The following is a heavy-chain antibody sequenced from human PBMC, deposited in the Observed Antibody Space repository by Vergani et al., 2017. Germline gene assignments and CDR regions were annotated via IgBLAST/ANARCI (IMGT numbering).Heavy chain of an antibody. Sequence: QVQLVESGGGVVQPGGSLRLSCAASGFTFNSFYWSWIRQPPGKGLEWIGEINNDGHTNYNPSLESRVTVSRDTAKNQFSLNLMSVTAADTAMYYCAVRPRVNLVGGEIVTKRTFDYWSQGSLVTVSS. D-gene: IGHD3-10*01. CDR1: GFTFNSFY. V-gene: IGHV4-34*08. CDR3: AVRPRVNLVGGEIVTKRTFDY. J-gene: IGHJ4*02. CDR2: INNDGHT.